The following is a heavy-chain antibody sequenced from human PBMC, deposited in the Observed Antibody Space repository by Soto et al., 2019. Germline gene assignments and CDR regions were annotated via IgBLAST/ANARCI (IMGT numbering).Heavy chain of an antibody. V-gene: IGHV4-59*12. Sequence: SETLSLTCTVSGGSISSYYWSWIRQPPGKGLEWIGYIYYSGSTNYNPSLKSRVTISVDTSKNQFSLNLSSVTAADTAVYYCARVAYNWNRDFDYWGQGTLVTVPQ. CDR3: ARVAYNWNRDFDY. CDR2: IYYSGST. J-gene: IGHJ4*02. CDR1: GGSISSYY. D-gene: IGHD1-20*01.